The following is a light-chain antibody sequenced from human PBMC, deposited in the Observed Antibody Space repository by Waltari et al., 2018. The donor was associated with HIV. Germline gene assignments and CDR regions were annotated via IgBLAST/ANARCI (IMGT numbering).Light chain of an antibody. CDR3: HSSDSSGTYV. CDR2: KDT. CDR1: ALPKQY. Sequence: SYELTQPPSVSVSPGQTARITCSGDALPKQYVYWYQQKPGQAPELLLYKDTERPAGIPERFSGSSPGTTVTLTISGGQAEDEADYYCHSSDSSGTYVFGTGTKVTVL. V-gene: IGLV3-25*03. J-gene: IGLJ1*01.